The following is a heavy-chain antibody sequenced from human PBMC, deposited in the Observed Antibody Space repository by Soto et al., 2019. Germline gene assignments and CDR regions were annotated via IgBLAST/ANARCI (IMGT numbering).Heavy chain of an antibody. CDR1: GFTFSNYA. CDR2: ISGSGGGA. CDR3: AKEGASSWYFFDY. Sequence: EVQLLESGENLVQPGGSLRLSCGASGFTFSNYAMNWVRQPPGKGLEWVSTISGSGGGAYYADSVKGRFTISRDNSKNTLYLQMNSLRGEDTAVYYCAKEGASSWYFFDYWGQGTLVTVSS. J-gene: IGHJ4*02. V-gene: IGHV3-23*01. D-gene: IGHD6-13*01.